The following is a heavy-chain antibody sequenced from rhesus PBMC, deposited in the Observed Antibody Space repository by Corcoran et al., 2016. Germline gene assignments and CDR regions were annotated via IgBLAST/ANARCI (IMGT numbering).Heavy chain of an antibody. V-gene: IGHV4-80*01. J-gene: IGHJ5-2*01. CDR3: ARHSTGNSLDF. Sequence: QVQLQESGPGLVKPSETLSLTCTVSGASISSYWWRWIRQPPGKGMEWIGENNVNSGSTAYNHYLKSRVTSSNEASKNQFSMKLNAVTAADTAGDSGARHSTGNSLDFWGQGVLVTVSS. CDR1: GASISSYW. D-gene: IGHD4-29*01. CDR2: NNVNSGST.